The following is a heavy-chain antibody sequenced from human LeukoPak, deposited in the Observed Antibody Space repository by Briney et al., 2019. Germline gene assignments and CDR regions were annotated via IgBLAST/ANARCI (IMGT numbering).Heavy chain of an antibody. CDR2: IYPGDSDT. J-gene: IGHJ5*02. V-gene: IGHV5-51*01. CDR3: ARRRYCSGGSCYSDWFDP. D-gene: IGHD2-15*01. Sequence: GESLKISCKGSGYIFTSYWIGWVRQMPGKGLEWMGIIYPGDSDTRYSPSFQGQVTISADKSISTAYLQWSSLKASDTAMYYCARRRYCSGGSCYSDWFDPWGQGTLVTVSS. CDR1: GYIFTSYW.